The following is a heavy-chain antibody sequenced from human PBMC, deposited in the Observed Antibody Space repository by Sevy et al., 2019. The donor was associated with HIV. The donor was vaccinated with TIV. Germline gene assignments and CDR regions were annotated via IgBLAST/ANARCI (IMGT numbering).Heavy chain of an antibody. CDR3: ARDMIPTVTTWAYYYGMDV. D-gene: IGHD4-4*01. Sequence: GGSLRLSCEASGFTFSSYGMHWVRQAPGKGLEWVAVIWYDGSNKYYADSVKGRFTISRDNSKNTLYLQMNSLRAEDTAVYYCARDMIPTVTTWAYYYGMDVWGQGTTVTVSS. V-gene: IGHV3-33*01. CDR1: GFTFSSYG. J-gene: IGHJ6*02. CDR2: IWYDGSNK.